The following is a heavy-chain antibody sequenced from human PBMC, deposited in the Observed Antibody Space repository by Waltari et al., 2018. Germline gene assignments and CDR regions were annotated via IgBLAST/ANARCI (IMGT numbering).Heavy chain of an antibody. CDR1: GFKFISYA. J-gene: IGHJ4*02. Sequence: EVHLLESGGGLVQPGGSLRRSGAPSGFKFISYALSWVRQAPGEGLEWVSGIRDSGVITKYADSVKGRFTVSRDNSKNTVFLQLNSLRAEDTAIYYCARHLYSIDYLELGNWGQGTLVTVSS. D-gene: IGHD3-22*01. V-gene: IGHV3-23*01. CDR2: IRDSGVIT. CDR3: ARHLYSIDYLELGN.